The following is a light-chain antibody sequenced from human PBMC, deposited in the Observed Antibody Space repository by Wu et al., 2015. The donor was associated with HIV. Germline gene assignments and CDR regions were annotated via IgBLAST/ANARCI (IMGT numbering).Light chain of an antibody. CDR3: QKYNTAPWT. Sequence: EIVMTQSPAIVSVSPGERATLSCRASQSISSSLAWYQQQPGQAPRLLIYGASTRATGIPDRFSGSGSGTEFTLTISSLQPEDVATYYCQKYNTAPWTFGQGTKVEMK. CDR1: QSISSS. CDR2: GAS. V-gene: IGKV3-15*01. J-gene: IGKJ1*01.